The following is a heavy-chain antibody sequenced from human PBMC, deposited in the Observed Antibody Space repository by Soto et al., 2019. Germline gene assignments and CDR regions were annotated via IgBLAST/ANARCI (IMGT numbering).Heavy chain of an antibody. CDR1: GFTFSDYG. Sequence: QVQLVESGGGVVQPGRSLRVSCAASGFTFSDYGIYWVRQAPGKGLEWVALISYDGNNREYGDSVKGRFTISSDKSKNTLYLQMNSLRVEDTAVYYCTFGDNSFDYWGQGTLVTVSS. V-gene: IGHV3-30*03. J-gene: IGHJ4*02. D-gene: IGHD1-20*01. CDR3: TFGDNSFDY. CDR2: ISYDGNNR.